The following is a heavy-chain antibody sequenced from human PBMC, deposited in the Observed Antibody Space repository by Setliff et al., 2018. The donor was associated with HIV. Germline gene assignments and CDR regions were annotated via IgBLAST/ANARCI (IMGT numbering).Heavy chain of an antibody. V-gene: IGHV3-15*05. J-gene: IGHJ4*02. D-gene: IGHD1-1*01. Sequence: PGGSLRLSCAASDFTVTNAWMNWVRQAPGKGLEWVGRIKSKTDGGTTDYAAPVKGRFTISRDDSKNTVHLQMNSLRDEDTAVYYCASARIPTGGTSTSFDYWGQGTLVTVSS. CDR1: DFTVTNAW. CDR2: IKSKTDGGTT. CDR3: ASARIPTGGTSTSFDY.